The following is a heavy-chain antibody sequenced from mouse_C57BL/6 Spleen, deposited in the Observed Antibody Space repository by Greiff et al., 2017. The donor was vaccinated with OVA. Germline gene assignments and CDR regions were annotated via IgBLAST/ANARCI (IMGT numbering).Heavy chain of an antibody. CDR1: GFTFSSYA. CDR3: ARDDYDGIAY. Sequence: EVKVVESGGGLVKPGGSLKLSCAASGFTFSSYAMSWVRQTPEKRLEWVATISDGGSYTYYPDNVKGRFTISRDNAKNNLYLQMSHLKSEDTAMYYCARDDYDGIAYWGQGTLVTVSA. D-gene: IGHD2-4*01. J-gene: IGHJ3*01. CDR2: ISDGGSYT. V-gene: IGHV5-4*01.